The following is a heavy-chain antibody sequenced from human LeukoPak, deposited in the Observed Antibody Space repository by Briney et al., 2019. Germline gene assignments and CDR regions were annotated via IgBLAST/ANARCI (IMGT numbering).Heavy chain of an antibody. V-gene: IGHV3-48*04. CDR2: ISSSSTTI. J-gene: IGHJ3*02. D-gene: IGHD5-12*01. CDR3: ARGIYSGRGAFDI. CDR1: GFTFSSYS. Sequence: GGSLRLSCAASGFTFSSYSMNWVRQAPGKGLEWVSYISSSSTTIYYADSVKGRFTISRDNAKNSLYLQMNSLRAEDTAVYYCARGIYSGRGAFDIWGQGTMVTVSS.